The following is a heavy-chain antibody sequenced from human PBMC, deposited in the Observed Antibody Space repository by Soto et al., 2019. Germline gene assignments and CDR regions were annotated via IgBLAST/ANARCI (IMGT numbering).Heavy chain of an antibody. CDR3: AKEGTGSRGPFVDD. J-gene: IGHJ4*02. CDR1: GFMFSSSA. CDR2: VSGSGDKT. Sequence: GGSLRLSCAVSGFMFSSSAMSWVRQAPGQGLEWVSAVSGSGDKTWYADSVKGRFTISRDNSRNSLYLQMNSLRPEDTALYYCAKEGTGSRGPFVDDWGQGTLVTVSS. D-gene: IGHD1-1*01. V-gene: IGHV3-23*01.